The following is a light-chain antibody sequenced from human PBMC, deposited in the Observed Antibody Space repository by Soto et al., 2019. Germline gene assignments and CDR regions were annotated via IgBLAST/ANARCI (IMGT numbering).Light chain of an antibody. V-gene: IGKV1-33*01. CDR3: QQYDILPLT. Sequence: IQMTPTPNSLSASVGDRVTFTCQASQDITNCLNWYHQKPGKAPKLLIYDASNLETGVPSSFSGNGSGTHFTFTISSLQPEDTATYYCQQYDILPLTFGPGTKVDIK. CDR2: DAS. J-gene: IGKJ3*01. CDR1: QDITNC.